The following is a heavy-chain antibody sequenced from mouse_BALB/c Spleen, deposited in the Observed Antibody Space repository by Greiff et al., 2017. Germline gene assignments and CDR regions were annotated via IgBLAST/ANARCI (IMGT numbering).Heavy chain of an antibody. CDR1: GYSITSDYA. Sequence: EVQLQESGPGLVKPSQSLSLTCTVTGYSITSDYAWNWIRQFPGNKLEWMGYISYSGSTSYNPSLKSRISITRDTSKNQFFLQLNSVTTEDTATYYCARWLGVGGAYWGQGTLVTVSA. CDR2: ISYSGST. J-gene: IGHJ3*01. D-gene: IGHD2-2*01. CDR3: ARWLGVGGAY. V-gene: IGHV3-2*02.